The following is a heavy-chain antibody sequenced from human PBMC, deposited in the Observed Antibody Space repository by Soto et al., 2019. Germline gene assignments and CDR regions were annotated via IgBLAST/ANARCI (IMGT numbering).Heavy chain of an antibody. Sequence: DVQLVESGGGLIQPGGSLRLSCVASGLTVSGKKYVAWVRQAPGKGPEWVSGVYDLDGTYYADSVRGRFSISRDNTKNLLYLQMNSLRAEDTAVYYCARSGDNYNRLDYWGQGTPVTVSS. CDR3: ARSGDNYNRLDY. CDR1: GLTVSGKKY. D-gene: IGHD1-1*01. J-gene: IGHJ4*02. CDR2: VYDLDGT. V-gene: IGHV3-53*01.